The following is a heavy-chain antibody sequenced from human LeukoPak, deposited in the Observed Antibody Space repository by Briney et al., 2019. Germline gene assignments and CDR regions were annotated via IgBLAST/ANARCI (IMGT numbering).Heavy chain of an antibody. D-gene: IGHD3-3*01. Sequence: PSETLSLTCTVSGGSISSGDYYWSWIRQPPGKGLEWIGYIYYGGSTYYNPSLESRVTISVDTSTNSFSLKLSSVTAADTAVYYCAREARDYDFWSGYYTVEKFDPWGQGTLVTVSS. CDR3: AREARDYDFWSGYYTVEKFDP. CDR1: GGSISSGDYY. V-gene: IGHV4-30-4*08. CDR2: IYYGGST. J-gene: IGHJ5*02.